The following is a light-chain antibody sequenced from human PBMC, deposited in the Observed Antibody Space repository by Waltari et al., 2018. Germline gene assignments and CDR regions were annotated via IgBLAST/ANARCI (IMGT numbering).Light chain of an antibody. CDR1: SSDVGAYKY. J-gene: IGLJ2*01. CDR3: SSYTSSTTLV. Sequence: QSALTQPASVSGSPGQSITISCTGTSSDVGAYKYVSWYQQHPDKAPTPMIYEVSNRPSGVSNRFAGSKSGNTASLTISGLQAEDEADYYRSSYTSSTTLVFGGGTKLTVL. V-gene: IGLV2-14*01. CDR2: EVS.